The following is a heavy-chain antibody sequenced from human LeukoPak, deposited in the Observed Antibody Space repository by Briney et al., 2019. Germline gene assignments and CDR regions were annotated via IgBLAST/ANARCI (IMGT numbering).Heavy chain of an antibody. D-gene: IGHD6-19*01. Sequence: GGSLRLSCAASGLTVSSNYMSWVRQAPGKGLEWVSVIYSGGSTYYADSVKGRFTISRHNSKNTLYLQMNSLRAEDTAVYYCARARSSGWYIFEFDPWGQGTLVTVSS. J-gene: IGHJ5*02. CDR2: IYSGGST. CDR3: ARARSSGWYIFEFDP. V-gene: IGHV3-53*04. CDR1: GLTVSSNY.